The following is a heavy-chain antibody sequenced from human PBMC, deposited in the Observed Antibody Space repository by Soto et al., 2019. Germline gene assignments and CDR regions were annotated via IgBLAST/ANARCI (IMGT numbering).Heavy chain of an antibody. D-gene: IGHD6-6*01. V-gene: IGHV3-21*01. CDR3: ARGSSSSPRNNWCDP. J-gene: IGHJ5*02. CDR1: GFTFSSYS. CDR2: ISSSSSYI. Sequence: GSLRLSCAASGFTFSSYSMNWVRQAPGKGLEWVSSISSSSSYIYYADSVKGRFTISRDNAKNSLYLQMNSLRAEDTAVYYCARGSSSSPRNNWCDPWGQGTRVTFAA.